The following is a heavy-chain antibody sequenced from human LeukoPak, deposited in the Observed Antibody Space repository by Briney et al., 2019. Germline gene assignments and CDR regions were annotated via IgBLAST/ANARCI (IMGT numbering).Heavy chain of an antibody. V-gene: IGHV1-18*01. Sequence: ASVKVSCKASGYTFTSYGISWVRQAPGQGLEWMGWISAYNGNTNYAQKLQGRVTMTTDTSTSTAYMELRSLRSDDTAVYYYARDRYSSGWYDYMDVWGKGPTFTVSS. CDR1: GYTFTSYG. J-gene: IGHJ6*03. CDR2: ISAYNGNT. CDR3: ARDRYSSGWYDYMDV. D-gene: IGHD6-19*01.